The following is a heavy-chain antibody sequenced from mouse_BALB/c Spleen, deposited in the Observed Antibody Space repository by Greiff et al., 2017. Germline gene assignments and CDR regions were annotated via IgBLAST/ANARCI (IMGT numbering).Heavy chain of an antibody. CDR2: IDPYNGGT. CDR1: GYSFTDYN. CDR3: ARGIFTTVVAPMDY. D-gene: IGHD1-1*01. J-gene: IGHJ4*01. V-gene: IGHV1S135*01. Sequence: QLVESGPELVKPGASVKVSCKASGYSFTDYNMYWVKQSHGKSLEWIGYIDPYNGGTSYNQKFKGKATLTVDKSSSTAFMHLNSLTSEDSAVYYCARGIFTTVVAPMDYWGQGTSVTVSS.